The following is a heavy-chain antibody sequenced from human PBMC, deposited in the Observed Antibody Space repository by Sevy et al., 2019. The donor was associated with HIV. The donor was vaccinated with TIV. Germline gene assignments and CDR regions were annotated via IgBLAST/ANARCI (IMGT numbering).Heavy chain of an antibody. J-gene: IGHJ6*02. CDR1: GGSINNYY. CDR2: FFYSGST. CDR3: ARGIAVSRGMDV. Sequence: SETLSLTCSVSGGSINNYYWSWIRQPPGKGLEWIGYFFYSGSTNYNPSLKSRATISTDTTRNQVSLKVRSVTAADTAVYYCARGIAVSRGMDVWGQGTTVTVSS. V-gene: IGHV4-59*01. D-gene: IGHD6-19*01.